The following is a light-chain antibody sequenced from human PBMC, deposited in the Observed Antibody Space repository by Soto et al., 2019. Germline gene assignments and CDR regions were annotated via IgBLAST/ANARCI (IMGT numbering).Light chain of an antibody. V-gene: IGKV2-28*01. Sequence: IVMTQSPLSLPVTPGEPASISCRSSQSLLHSNVNNYLDWYLQKPGQSPQLLIYLGSNRASGVPDRFSGSGSGTDFTLKISRVEAEDVGLYYCMQARQTPITFGQVTRLEI. CDR3: MQARQTPIT. CDR1: QSLLHSNVNNY. CDR2: LGS. J-gene: IGKJ5*01.